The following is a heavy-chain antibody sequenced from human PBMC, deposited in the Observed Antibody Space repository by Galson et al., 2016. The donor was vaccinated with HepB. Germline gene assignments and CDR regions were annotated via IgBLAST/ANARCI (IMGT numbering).Heavy chain of an antibody. J-gene: IGHJ6*02. V-gene: IGHV3-7*01. CDR2: IKQDGSEN. Sequence: SLRLSCAASGFSCSNYWMSWVRQSPGKGLEWVANIKQDGSENYYVDSVKGRFTISRDNAKNSLYLQMNSLRAEDTAVYYCARDNKWLLSYYFYYSMDVWGQGTTVTVSS. CDR3: ARDNKWLLSYYFYYSMDV. CDR1: GFSCSNYW. D-gene: IGHD3-22*01.